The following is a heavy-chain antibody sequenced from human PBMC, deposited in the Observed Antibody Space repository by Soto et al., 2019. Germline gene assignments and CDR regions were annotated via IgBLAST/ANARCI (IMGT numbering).Heavy chain of an antibody. CDR1: GFTFSNAW. Sequence: GGSLRLSCAASGFTFSNAWMSWVRQAPGKGLEWVGRIKSKTDGGTTDYAAPVKGRFTISRDDSKNTLYLQMNSLKTEDTAVYYCVSGTTVTVDSMDLWGQGTTVTVSS. D-gene: IGHD4-17*01. J-gene: IGHJ6*02. CDR3: VSGTTVTVDSMDL. V-gene: IGHV3-15*01. CDR2: IKSKTDGGTT.